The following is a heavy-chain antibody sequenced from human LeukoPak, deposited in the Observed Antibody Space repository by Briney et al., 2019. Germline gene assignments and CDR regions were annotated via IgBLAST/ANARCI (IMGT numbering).Heavy chain of an antibody. D-gene: IGHD3-3*01. Sequence: PGGSLRLSCAASGFTFSDYYMTWIRQAPGKGLEWVSFIRSGAGNTYYADSVKGRFTVSRDNAKNSLFLQMNSLRAEDTAVYYCAREGARGDDLVEAFDIWGQGTMVSVST. V-gene: IGHV3-11*04. CDR3: AREGARGDDLVEAFDI. J-gene: IGHJ3*02. CDR2: IRSGAGNT. CDR1: GFTFSDYY.